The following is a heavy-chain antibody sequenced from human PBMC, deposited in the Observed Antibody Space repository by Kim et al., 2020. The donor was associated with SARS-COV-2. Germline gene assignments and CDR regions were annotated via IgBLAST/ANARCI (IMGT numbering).Heavy chain of an antibody. CDR3: ARQTKTGIVRATPRCHATRVRYYIDY. CDR1: GGSISSGGYY. CDR2: IYYSGST. D-gene: IGHD1-26*01. J-gene: IGHJ4*02. V-gene: IGHV4-31*03. Sequence: SETLSLTCTVSGGSISSGGYYWSWIRQHPGKGLDWIGYIYYSGSTYYNPSLKSRVTISVDTSKNQFSLKLSSVTAADTAVYYCARQTKTGIVRATPRCHATRVRYYIDYWGQGTLVTVSS.